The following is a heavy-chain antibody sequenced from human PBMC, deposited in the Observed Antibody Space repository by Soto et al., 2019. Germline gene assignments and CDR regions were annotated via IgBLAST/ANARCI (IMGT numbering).Heavy chain of an antibody. Sequence: SETLSLTCTVSGGSISGYYWSWIRQPPGKGLEWIGYMYNTGSTVYNPSFKSRVTISVDTSKNQFSLKLNSVSAADTAVYYCARDLWGYCGTDCYPLDVWGQGTTVTVSS. CDR1: GGSISGYY. CDR2: MYNTGST. V-gene: IGHV4-59*01. J-gene: IGHJ6*02. D-gene: IGHD2-21*02. CDR3: ARDLWGYCGTDCYPLDV.